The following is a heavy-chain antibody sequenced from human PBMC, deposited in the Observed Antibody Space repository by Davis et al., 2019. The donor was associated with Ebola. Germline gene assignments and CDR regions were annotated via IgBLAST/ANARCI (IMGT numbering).Heavy chain of an antibody. CDR3: ARDPDSSYYYYGMDV. CDR1: GYTFTSYG. D-gene: IGHD6-6*01. CDR2: ISAYNGNT. J-gene: IGHJ6*02. V-gene: IGHV1-18*01. Sequence: SVKVSCKASGYTFTSYGISWVRQAPGQGLEWMGWISAYNGNTNYAQKLQGRVTMTTDTSTSTAYMELRSLRSDDTAVYYCARDPDSSYYYYGMDVWGQGTTVTVSS.